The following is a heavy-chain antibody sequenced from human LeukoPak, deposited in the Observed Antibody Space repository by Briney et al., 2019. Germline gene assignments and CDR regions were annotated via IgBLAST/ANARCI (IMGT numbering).Heavy chain of an antibody. CDR1: GGSISSYY. Sequence: SETLSLTCTVSGGSISSYYWSWIRQPPGKGLEWIGYIYYSGSTNYNPSLKSRVTISVDTSKNQFSLKLSSVTAADTAVYYCVRVRNPPYYGMDVWGQGATVTVSS. CDR2: IYYSGST. J-gene: IGHJ6*02. D-gene: IGHD1-14*01. V-gene: IGHV4-59*01. CDR3: VRVRNPPYYGMDV.